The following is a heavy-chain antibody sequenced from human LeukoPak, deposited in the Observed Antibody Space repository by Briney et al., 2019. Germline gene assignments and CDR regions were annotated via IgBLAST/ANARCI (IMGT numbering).Heavy chain of an antibody. Sequence: GGSLRLSCAASGFTFSSYAMSWVRQAPGKGLEWVSAISGSGGSTYYADSVKGRFTISRDNSKNTLYLQMNSLRAEDTAVYYCAKVKYGSGSLTYYFDYWGQGTLVTVSS. CDR1: GFTFSSYA. CDR3: AKVKYGSGSLTYYFDY. V-gene: IGHV3-23*01. D-gene: IGHD3-10*01. CDR2: ISGSGGST. J-gene: IGHJ4*02.